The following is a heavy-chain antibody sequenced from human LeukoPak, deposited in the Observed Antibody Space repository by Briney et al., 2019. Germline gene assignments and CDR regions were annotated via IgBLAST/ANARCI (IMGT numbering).Heavy chain of an antibody. CDR2: IYYSGST. J-gene: IGHJ3*02. D-gene: IGHD4-17*01. Sequence: SETLSLTCTVSGGSISSYYWSWIRQPPGKGLEWIGYIYYSGSTNYNPSLKSRVTISVDTSKNQFSLKLSSVTAADTAVYYCASEPYGEDAFDIWGQGTMVTVSS. CDR3: ASEPYGEDAFDI. CDR1: GGSISSYY. V-gene: IGHV4-59*12.